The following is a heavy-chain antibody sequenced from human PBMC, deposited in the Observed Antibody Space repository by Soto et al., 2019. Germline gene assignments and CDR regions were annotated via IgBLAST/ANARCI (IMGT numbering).Heavy chain of an antibody. V-gene: IGHV1-69*02. D-gene: IGHD3-10*01. CDR1: GGTFSSYT. J-gene: IGHJ4*02. CDR3: AVRGEWRQNKNFDY. Sequence: QVQLVQSGAEVKKPGSSVKVSCKASGGTFSSYTISWVRQAPGQGLEWMGRIIPILGIANYAQKFQVRVTTTADKSTSRAYMELSSLRSEDRAVYYCAVRGEWRQNKNFDYWGQGTPVTVSS. CDR2: IIPILGIA.